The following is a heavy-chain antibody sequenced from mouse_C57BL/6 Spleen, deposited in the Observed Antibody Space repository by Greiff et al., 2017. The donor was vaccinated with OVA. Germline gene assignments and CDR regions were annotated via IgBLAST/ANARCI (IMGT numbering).Heavy chain of an antibody. J-gene: IGHJ3*01. CDR2: IDPNSGGT. CDR3: ARSKGNDYDAGWFAY. D-gene: IGHD2-4*01. CDR1: GYTFTSYW. V-gene: IGHV1-72*01. Sequence: QVQLQQPGAELVKPGASVKLSCKASGYTFTSYWMHWVKQRPGRGLEWIGRIDPNSGGTKYNEKFKSKATLTVDKPSSTAYMQLSSLTSEDSAVYYCARSKGNDYDAGWFAYWGQGTLVTVSA.